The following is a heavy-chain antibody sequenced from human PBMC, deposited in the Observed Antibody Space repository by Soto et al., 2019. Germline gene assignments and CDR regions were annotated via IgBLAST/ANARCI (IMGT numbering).Heavy chain of an antibody. CDR1: GFTFSSYA. J-gene: IGHJ4*02. D-gene: IGHD6-19*01. CDR3: AKDPSRAVAGIDY. V-gene: IGHV3-23*01. Sequence: EVQLLESGGGLVQPGGSLRLSCAASGFTFSSYAMSWVRQAPGKGLEWVSAISYSGGSTYYADSVKGRFTISRDNSKNTLYLQMNSLRAEDTAVYYCAKDPSRAVAGIDYWGQGTLVTVSS. CDR2: ISYSGGST.